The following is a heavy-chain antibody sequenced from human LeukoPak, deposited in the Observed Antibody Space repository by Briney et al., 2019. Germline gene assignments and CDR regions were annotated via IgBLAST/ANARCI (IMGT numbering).Heavy chain of an antibody. CDR2: IYYSGST. CDR1: GGSISSGGYY. V-gene: IGHV4-31*03. CDR3: ARADYYDSSGPAFDY. J-gene: IGHJ4*02. D-gene: IGHD3-22*01. Sequence: PSQTLSLTCTVSGGSISSGGYYWSWMRQHPGKGLEWIGYIYYSGSTYYNPSLKSRVTISVDTSKNQFSLKLSSVTAADTAVYYCARADYYDSSGPAFDYWGQGTLVTVSS.